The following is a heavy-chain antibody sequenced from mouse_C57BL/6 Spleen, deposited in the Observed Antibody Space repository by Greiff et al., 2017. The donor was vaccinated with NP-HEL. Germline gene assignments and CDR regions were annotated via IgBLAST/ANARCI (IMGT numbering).Heavy chain of an antibody. CDR2: ISYSGST. J-gene: IGHJ4*01. CDR1: GYSITSGYD. D-gene: IGHD1-1*01. Sequence: VQLQQSGPGMVKPSQSLSLTCTVTGYSITSGYDWHWIRHFPGNKLEWMGYISYSGSTNYNPSLKSRIFITHDTSKNHFFLKLNSVTTEDTATYYCARGYGSYYAMDYWGQGTSVTVSS. V-gene: IGHV3-1*01. CDR3: ARGYGSYYAMDY.